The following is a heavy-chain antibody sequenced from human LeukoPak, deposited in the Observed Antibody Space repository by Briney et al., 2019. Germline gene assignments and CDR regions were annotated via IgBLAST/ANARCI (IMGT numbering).Heavy chain of an antibody. CDR2: ITSSGAST. CDR3: ASDGDLNSPIWSLFDY. Sequence: GGSLRLSCAAPGLTLRIWSTRCVRQSPGKGLEWVSGITSSGASTFYADSVKGRFTIPRDNSKNTVFLEMTSRRPQDPAVYFWASDGDLNSPIWSLFDYWGQGTLVTVSS. D-gene: IGHD3-10*01. CDR1: GLTLRIWS. J-gene: IGHJ4*02. V-gene: IGHV3-23*01.